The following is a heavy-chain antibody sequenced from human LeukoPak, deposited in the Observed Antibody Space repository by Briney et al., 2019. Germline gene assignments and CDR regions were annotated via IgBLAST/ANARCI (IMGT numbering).Heavy chain of an antibody. CDR1: GGSISRGNQF. J-gene: IGHJ4*02. Sequence: SETLTVTCTVSGGSISRGNQFWSWTREPTGKGLEWIGIIYYSRRNYLNTSLKSRVTISENKSQSQFSLKMSSVTDTDTAVYYCARRAYSSSSFDYWGQGTLVTVSS. CDR2: IYYSRRN. D-gene: IGHD6-6*01. V-gene: IGHV4-39*01. CDR3: ARRAYSSSSFDY.